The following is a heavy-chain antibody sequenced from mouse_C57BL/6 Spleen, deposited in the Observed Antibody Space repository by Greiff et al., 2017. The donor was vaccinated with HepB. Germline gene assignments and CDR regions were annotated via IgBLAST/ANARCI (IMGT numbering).Heavy chain of an antibody. Sequence: VQVVESGPGLVQPSQSLSITCTVSGFSLTSYGVHWVRQSPGKGLEWLGVIWRGGSTDYNAAFMSRLSITKDNSKSQVFFKMNSLQADDTAIYYCAKNDYYGSSVYYAMDYWGQGTSVTVSS. CDR3: AKNDYYGSSVYYAMDY. D-gene: IGHD1-1*01. CDR2: IWRGGST. J-gene: IGHJ4*01. CDR1: GFSLTSYG. V-gene: IGHV2-5*01.